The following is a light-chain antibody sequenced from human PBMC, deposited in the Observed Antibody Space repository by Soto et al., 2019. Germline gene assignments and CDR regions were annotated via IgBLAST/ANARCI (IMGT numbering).Light chain of an antibody. CDR2: AAS. V-gene: IGKV1-39*01. J-gene: IGKJ4*01. Sequence: DIKMTQSPSSLSASVGDRVTITCRASQSISSYLNWYQQKPGKAPNLLIYAASTLQSGVPSRFSGSGSGTDFTLTIRSLQPEDFATYYCQHSYTTPLTFGGGTKVEIK. CDR1: QSISSY. CDR3: QHSYTTPLT.